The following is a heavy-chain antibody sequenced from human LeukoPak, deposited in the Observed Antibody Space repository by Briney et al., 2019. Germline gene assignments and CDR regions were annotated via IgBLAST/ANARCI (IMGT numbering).Heavy chain of an antibody. CDR3: ARGNYYYDSSGYSEDAFDI. V-gene: IGHV3-7*03. J-gene: IGHJ3*02. D-gene: IGHD3-22*01. CDR1: GFTFSSYW. Sequence: GGSLGLSCAASGFTFSSYWMSWVRQAPGKGLEWVANIKQDGSEKYYVDSVKGRFIISRDNAKNSLYLQMNSLRAEDTALYYCARGNYYYDSSGYSEDAFDIWGQGTMVTVSS. CDR2: IKQDGSEK.